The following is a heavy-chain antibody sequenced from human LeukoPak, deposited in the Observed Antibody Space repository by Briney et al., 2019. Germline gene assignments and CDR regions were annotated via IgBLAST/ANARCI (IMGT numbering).Heavy chain of an antibody. CDR2: INPNSGGT. Sequence: SVKVSRKASGYTFTGYYMHWVRQAPGQGLEWMGWINPNSGGTNYAQKFQGRVTMTRDTSISTAYMELSRLRSDDTAVYYCARDIYSSSSFYYYYYGMDVWGQGTTVTVSS. V-gene: IGHV1-2*02. D-gene: IGHD6-6*01. CDR3: ARDIYSSSSFYYYYYGMDV. CDR1: GYTFTGYY. J-gene: IGHJ6*02.